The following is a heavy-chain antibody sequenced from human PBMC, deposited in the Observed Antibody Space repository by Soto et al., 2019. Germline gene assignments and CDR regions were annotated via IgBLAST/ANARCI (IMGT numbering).Heavy chain of an antibody. D-gene: IGHD3-10*01. V-gene: IGHV2-5*02. CDR3: AHRPRGFSYYFDY. CDR1: GFSLTTRGVA. Sequence: QITLKESGPTLVKPTQTLTPTCTFSGFSLTTRGVAVGWIRQPPGKALEWLALIYCDDDEGYSPSLKSRLTXTXDXSXXXXVXXXXTXDPVXTXTYXCAHRPRGFSYYFDYWGQGTLVTVSS. J-gene: IGHJ4*02. CDR2: IYCDDDE.